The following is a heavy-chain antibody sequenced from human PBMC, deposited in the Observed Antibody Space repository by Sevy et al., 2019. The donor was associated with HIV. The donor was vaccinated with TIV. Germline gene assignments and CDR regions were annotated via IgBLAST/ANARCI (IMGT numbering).Heavy chain of an antibody. V-gene: IGHV3-30-3*01. J-gene: IGHJ1*01. D-gene: IGHD1-1*01. CDR1: GFTFTSYS. Sequence: GGSLRLSCAASGFTFTSYSMHWVRQAPGKGLEWVATISYDATNKHYADSVEGRFTISRDKSRNSLFLQMNSLRSEDTAVYYCALERLSSNVAEYFQNWGQGTLVTVSS. CDR2: ISYDATNK. CDR3: ALERLSSNVAEYFQN.